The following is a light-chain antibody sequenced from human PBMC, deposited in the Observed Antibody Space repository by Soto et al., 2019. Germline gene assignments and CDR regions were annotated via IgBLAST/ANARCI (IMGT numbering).Light chain of an antibody. CDR3: RQHDSLPIT. V-gene: IGKV3D-15*01. CDR2: DAS. CDR1: QGVSNN. J-gene: IGKJ5*01. Sequence: EIEMTQSPASLSASPGDRATFSCQASQGVSNNLTWYQQKPGQAPTLLIYDASTRPTGVPARFSGSGSGTEFTLTISSLQPEDAAAYYCRQHDSLPITFGQGTRLEIK.